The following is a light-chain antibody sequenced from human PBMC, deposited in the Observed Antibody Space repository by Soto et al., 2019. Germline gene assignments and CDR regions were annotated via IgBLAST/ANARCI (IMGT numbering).Light chain of an antibody. CDR3: QHYNNWPPWT. CDR2: GAS. CDR1: QGVSSN. Sequence: ELVMTQSPATLSVSPGERATLSCRASQGVSSNLAWYQQKPGQVPRLLIYGASTSATGIPARFSGSGSGTEFTLTISSLQSEDFAVDYCQHYNNWPPWTFGRGTKVEIK. V-gene: IGKV3-15*01. J-gene: IGKJ1*01.